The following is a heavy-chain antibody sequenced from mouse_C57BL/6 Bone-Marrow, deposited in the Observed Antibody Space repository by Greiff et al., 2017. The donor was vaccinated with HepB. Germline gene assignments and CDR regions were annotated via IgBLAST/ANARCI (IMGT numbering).Heavy chain of an antibody. J-gene: IGHJ2*01. CDR1: GFTFSSYA. Sequence: VQLQQSGGGLVKPGGSLKLSCAASGFTFSSYAMSWVRQTPEKRLEWVATISDGGSYTYYPDNVKGRFTISRDNAKNNLYLQMSHLKSEDTAMYYCARVDYWGQGTTLTVSS. V-gene: IGHV5-4*01. CDR3: ARVDY. CDR2: ISDGGSYT.